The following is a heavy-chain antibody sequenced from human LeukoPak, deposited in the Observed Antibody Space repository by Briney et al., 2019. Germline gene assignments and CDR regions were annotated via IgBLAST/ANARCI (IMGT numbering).Heavy chain of an antibody. J-gene: IGHJ6*03. D-gene: IGHD3-10*01. Sequence: PSETLSLTCAVYGGSFSSYYWSWIRQPPGKGLEWIGEINHSGSTNYNPSLKSRVTMSVDTSKNQFSLKLSPVTAADTAVYYCARAVGSGSFQTYYYYMDVWGKGTTVTISS. CDR3: ARAVGSGSFQTYYYYMDV. CDR1: GGSFSSYY. V-gene: IGHV4-34*01. CDR2: INHSGST.